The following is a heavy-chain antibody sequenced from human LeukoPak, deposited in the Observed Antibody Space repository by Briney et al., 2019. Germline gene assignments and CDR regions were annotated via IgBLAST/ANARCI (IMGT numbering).Heavy chain of an antibody. J-gene: IGHJ4*02. Sequence: ASVKVSCKASGYPFTSYDINWVRQATGQGLEWMGWMNPNSGNTGYAQKFQGRVTFSRNTSITTAYMELSSLRSEDTAVYYCARDGDTAMAGGPFDYWGQGTLVTVSS. CDR2: MNPNSGNT. CDR3: ARDGDTAMAGGPFDY. D-gene: IGHD5-18*01. CDR1: GYPFTSYD. V-gene: IGHV1-8*03.